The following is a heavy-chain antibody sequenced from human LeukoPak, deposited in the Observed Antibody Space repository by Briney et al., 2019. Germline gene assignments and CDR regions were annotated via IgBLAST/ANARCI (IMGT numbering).Heavy chain of an antibody. Sequence: GGSLRLSCAASGFIVSANYMTWVRQAPGKGLEWVANIKEDGSAQYYVDSVKGRFTISRDNAKNSLYLQMNSLRAEDTAVYYCARDDHTIFGVVRFDYWGQGTLVTVSS. CDR3: ARDDHTIFGVVRFDY. CDR1: GFIVSANY. D-gene: IGHD3-3*01. CDR2: IKEDGSAQ. V-gene: IGHV3-7*01. J-gene: IGHJ4*02.